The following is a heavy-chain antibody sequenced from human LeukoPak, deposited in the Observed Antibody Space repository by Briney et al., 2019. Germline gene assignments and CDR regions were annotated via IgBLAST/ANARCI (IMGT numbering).Heavy chain of an antibody. CDR3: ASYVRGYYFDY. D-gene: IGHD3-16*01. CDR2: IYDGGST. Sequence: SETLSLTCTVSGGSVNSYYLSWIRQPAGKTLEWIGRIYDGGSTNYNPSLKSRVTISVDTSKNQFSLKLSSVTAADTAVYYCASYVRGYYFDYWGQGTLVTVSS. V-gene: IGHV4-4*07. J-gene: IGHJ4*02. CDR1: GGSVNSYY.